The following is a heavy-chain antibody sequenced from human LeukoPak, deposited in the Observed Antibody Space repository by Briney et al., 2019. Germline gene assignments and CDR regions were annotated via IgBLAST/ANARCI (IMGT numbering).Heavy chain of an antibody. CDR1: GITLSNYG. J-gene: IGHJ4*02. Sequence: PGGSLRLSCAVSGITLSNYGMSWVRQTPGKGLEWVAGISDSGGRTNYADSVKGRFAISRDNPKNTLYLQMNSLRAEDTPVYFCAKRGVVIRVILVGFHKEAQYFDSWGQGALVTVSS. CDR3: AKRGVVIRVILVGFHKEAQYFDS. CDR2: ISDSGGRT. V-gene: IGHV3-23*01. D-gene: IGHD3-22*01.